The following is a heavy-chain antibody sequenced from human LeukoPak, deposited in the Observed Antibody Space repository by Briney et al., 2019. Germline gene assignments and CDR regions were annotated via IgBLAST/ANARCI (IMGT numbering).Heavy chain of an antibody. Sequence: PSETLSLTCTVSGGSISSSSCYWGWIRPPPGKGLEWIGSIYYSGSTYYTPSLKSRVTISVDTSKNQFSLTLSCVTAAHTAVYYCARGTELRFLEWFDYWGQGTLVTVSS. CDR1: GGSISSSSCY. V-gene: IGHV4-39*01. CDR2: IYYSGST. J-gene: IGHJ5*01. D-gene: IGHD3-3*01. CDR3: ARGTELRFLEWFDY.